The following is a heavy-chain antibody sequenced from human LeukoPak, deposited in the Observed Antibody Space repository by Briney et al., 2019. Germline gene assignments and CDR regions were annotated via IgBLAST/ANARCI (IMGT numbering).Heavy chain of an antibody. D-gene: IGHD4-17*01. CDR2: IYSGGST. CDR1: GFTVSSNY. V-gene: IGHV3-53*01. Sequence: PGGSLRLSCAASGFTVSSNYMSWVRQAPGKGLEWVSVIYSGGSTYYADSVKGRFTISRDNSKNTLYLQMNSLGAEDTAVYYCARMTTVTTFDYWGQGTLVTVSS. J-gene: IGHJ4*02. CDR3: ARMTTVTTFDY.